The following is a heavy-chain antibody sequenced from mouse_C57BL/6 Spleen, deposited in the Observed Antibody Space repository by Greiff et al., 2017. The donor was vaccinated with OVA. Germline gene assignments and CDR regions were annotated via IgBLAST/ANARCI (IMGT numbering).Heavy chain of an antibody. CDR3: ARWGNDYDEAWFAY. CDR1: GYTFTSYW. V-gene: IGHV1-52*01. J-gene: IGHJ3*01. CDR2: IDPSDSET. D-gene: IGHD2-4*01. Sequence: VQLQQPGAELVRPGSSVKLSCKASGYTFTSYWMHWVKQRPIQGLEWIGNIDPSDSETHYNQKFKDKATLTVDKSSSTAYMQLSSLTSEDSAVYYCARWGNDYDEAWFAYWGQGTLVTVSA.